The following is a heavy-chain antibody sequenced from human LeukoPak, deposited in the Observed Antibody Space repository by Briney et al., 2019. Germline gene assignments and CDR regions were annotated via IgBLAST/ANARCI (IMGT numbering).Heavy chain of an antibody. CDR3: ARDHRIGGS. CDR2: IYSEGST. D-gene: IGHD3-16*01. J-gene: IGHJ4*02. Sequence: GGSLRLSCAASGFTISSNYMTWVRQAPGRGLQWVSVIYSEGSTLYADSVKGRFTISRDSSKNTLYLQMNSLRAEDTAVYYCARDHRIGGSWGQGTLVTVSS. CDR1: GFTISSNY. V-gene: IGHV3-53*01.